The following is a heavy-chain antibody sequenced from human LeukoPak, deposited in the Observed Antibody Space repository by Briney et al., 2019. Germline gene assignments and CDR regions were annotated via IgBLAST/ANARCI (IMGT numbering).Heavy chain of an antibody. CDR3: ARCIAAAATSIVYYYYMDV. D-gene: IGHD6-13*01. CDR2: IKQDGSEK. CDR1: GFTFSSYW. J-gene: IGHJ6*03. V-gene: IGHV3-7*01. Sequence: GGSLRLSCAASGFTFSSYWMSWVRQAPGKGLEWVVNIKQDGSEKYYVDSVKGRFTISRDNAKNSLYLQMNSLRAEDTAVYYCARCIAAAATSIVYYYYMDVWGKGTTVTISS.